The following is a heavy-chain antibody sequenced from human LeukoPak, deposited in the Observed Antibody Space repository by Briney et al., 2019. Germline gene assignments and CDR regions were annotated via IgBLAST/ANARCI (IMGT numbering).Heavy chain of an antibody. J-gene: IGHJ3*02. Sequence: SETLSLTCTVSGGSISSYYWSWIRQPAGKGLEWIGRIYTSGSTNYNPSLKSRVTMSVDTSKNQFSLKLSSVTAADTAVYYCAKSGELLDAFDIWGQGTMVTVSS. CDR1: GGSISSYY. V-gene: IGHV4-4*07. CDR3: AKSGELLDAFDI. CDR2: IYTSGST. D-gene: IGHD1-26*01.